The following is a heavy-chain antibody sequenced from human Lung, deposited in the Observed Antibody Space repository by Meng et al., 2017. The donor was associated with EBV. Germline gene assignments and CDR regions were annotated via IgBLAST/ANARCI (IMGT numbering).Heavy chain of an antibody. CDR3: ARSTFDY. D-gene: IGHD1-26*01. J-gene: IGHJ4*02. V-gene: IGHV4-34*01. CDR2: INDSGST. CDR1: GEPFSVSFSGYY. Sequence: PLQQRGAGLLQPSDHLSLLWAVYGEPFSVSFSGYYWSWIRQAPGKGLEWIGEINDSGSTDYNPSLKSRLTISVDRSKSQFSLELSSVTAADTAVYYCARSTFDYWGQGTLVTVSS.